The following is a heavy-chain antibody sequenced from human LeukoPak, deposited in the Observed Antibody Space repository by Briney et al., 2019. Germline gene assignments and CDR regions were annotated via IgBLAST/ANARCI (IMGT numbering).Heavy chain of an antibody. CDR1: GGTFSSYA. Sequence: GASVKVSCKASGGTFSSYAISWVRQAPGQGLEWMGWINPNSGGTNYAQKFQGWVTMTRDTSISTAYMELSRLRSDDTAVYYCASGGLTELDVVPYPYGMDVWGQGTTVTVSS. D-gene: IGHD1-7*01. CDR2: INPNSGGT. J-gene: IGHJ6*02. CDR3: ASGGLTELDVVPYPYGMDV. V-gene: IGHV1-2*04.